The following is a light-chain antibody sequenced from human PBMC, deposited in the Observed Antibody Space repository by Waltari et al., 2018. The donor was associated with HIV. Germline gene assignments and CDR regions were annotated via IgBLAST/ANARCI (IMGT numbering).Light chain of an antibody. CDR3: QSYDANTVV. CDR1: SGSLVNNY. J-gene: IGLJ2*01. CDR2: EDT. Sequence: NFILTQPHSVSESAGKTVTISCTRNSGSLVNNYVQWYQQRPGSAPTILIFEDTQRPSGVPARFSGSIDRSSNSASLTISGLRAEDESDYYCQSYDANTVVFGGGTKLIVL. V-gene: IGLV6-57*03.